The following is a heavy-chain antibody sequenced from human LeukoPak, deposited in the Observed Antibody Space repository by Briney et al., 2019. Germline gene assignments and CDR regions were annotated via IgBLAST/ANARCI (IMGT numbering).Heavy chain of an antibody. D-gene: IGHD1-26*01. Sequence: GASVKVSCKASGYTFTGNYMHWVRQAPGQGLEWMGWINPNSGGTNYAQKFQGRVTMTRDTSISTAYMELSRLRSDDTAVYYCARARGGSLDYYYYYMDVWGKGTTVTISS. CDR3: ARARGGSLDYYYYYMDV. CDR1: GYTFTGNY. V-gene: IGHV1-2*02. J-gene: IGHJ6*03. CDR2: INPNSGGT.